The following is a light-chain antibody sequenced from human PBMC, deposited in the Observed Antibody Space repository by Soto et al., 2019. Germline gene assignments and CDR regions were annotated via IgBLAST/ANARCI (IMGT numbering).Light chain of an antibody. Sequence: EIVLTQSPGTLSLSPGERATLSCRASQSVSTTYLGWYQQKPGQAPRLLVYGTSRRATGIPDRFSGSGSGTDFTLTISSLEPEDFAVYYCQHYGSSPPTYTFGQGTKLELK. CDR1: QSVSTTY. CDR2: GTS. CDR3: QHYGSSPPTYT. V-gene: IGKV3-20*01. J-gene: IGKJ2*01.